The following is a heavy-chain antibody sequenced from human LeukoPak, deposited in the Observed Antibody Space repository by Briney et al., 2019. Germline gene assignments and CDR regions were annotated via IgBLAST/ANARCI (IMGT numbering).Heavy chain of an antibody. CDR3: AREPSNLYYYDSSDIIFDY. J-gene: IGHJ4*02. V-gene: IGHV3-48*01. CDR2: ISSSSSTI. Sequence: GGSLRLSCAASGFTFSSYSMNWVRQAPGKGLEWVSYISSSSSTIYYADSVKGRFTISRDNAKNSLYLQMNSLRAEDTAVYYCAREPSNLYYYDSSDIIFDYWGQGTLVTVSS. D-gene: IGHD3-22*01. CDR1: GFTFSSYS.